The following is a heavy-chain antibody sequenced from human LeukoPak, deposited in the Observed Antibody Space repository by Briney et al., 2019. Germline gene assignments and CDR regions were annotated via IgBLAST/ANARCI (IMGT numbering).Heavy chain of an antibody. CDR1: GFSLSSSGVG. V-gene: IGHV2-5*02. CDR2: IYWDDDDK. J-gene: IGHJ5*02. CDR3: AQSGCTSTSCSSDWFDP. Sequence: SGPTLLKLTQTLTLTCTFSGFSLSSSGVGVGWIRQPPGKALEWLALIYWDDDDKRYSPFLKNRLTITKDTSKNQVVLTMTNMDPVDTATYYCAQSGCTSTSCSSDWFDPWGQGSLVTVSS. D-gene: IGHD2-2*01.